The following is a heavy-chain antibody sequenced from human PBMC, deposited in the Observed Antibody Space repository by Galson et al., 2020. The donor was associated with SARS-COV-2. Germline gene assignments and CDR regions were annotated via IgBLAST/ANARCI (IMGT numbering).Heavy chain of an antibody. V-gene: IGHV3-13*01. CDR3: ARADQYSSSWGWVFDY. J-gene: IGHJ4*02. D-gene: IGHD6-6*01. CDR2: IGTAGDT. CDR1: GFTFSSYY. Sequence: WGSLTLSCAASGFTFSSYYMHWVRQATGKGLEWVSAIGTAGDTYYPGSVKGRFTISRENAKNSLYLQMNSLRAADTAVYYCARADQYSSSWGWVFDYWGQGTLVTVSS.